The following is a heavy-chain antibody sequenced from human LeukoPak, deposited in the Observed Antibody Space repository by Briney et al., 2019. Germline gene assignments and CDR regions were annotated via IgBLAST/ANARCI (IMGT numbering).Heavy chain of an antibody. CDR1: GFTFSSYA. CDR3: AKRVVVGATSPYSDFQD. J-gene: IGHJ1*01. D-gene: IGHD1-26*01. V-gene: IGHV3-23*01. CDR2: ISGSGVTT. Sequence: GGSLRLSCAASGFTFSSYAMSWVRQAPGKGLEWVSAISGSGVTTHYAGSVKGRFSISRDNSKNTLYLQMDSLRAEDTALYYCAKRVVVGATSPYSDFQDWGQGTLVTVSS.